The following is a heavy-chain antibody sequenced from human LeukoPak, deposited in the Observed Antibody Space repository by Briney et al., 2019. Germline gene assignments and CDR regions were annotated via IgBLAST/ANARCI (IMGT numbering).Heavy chain of an antibody. CDR2: ISSNGGST. CDR3: AVTGTRGY. D-gene: IGHD1-20*01. Sequence: GGSLRLSCAASGFTFSSYAMHWVRQAPGKGLEYVSAISSNGGSTYYANSVKGRFTISRDNSKNTLYLQMGSLRAEDMAVYYCAVTGTRGYWGQGTLVTVSS. V-gene: IGHV3-64*01. J-gene: IGHJ4*02. CDR1: GFTFSSYA.